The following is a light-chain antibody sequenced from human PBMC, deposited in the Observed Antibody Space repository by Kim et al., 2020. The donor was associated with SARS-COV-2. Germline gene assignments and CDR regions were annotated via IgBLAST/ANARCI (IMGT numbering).Light chain of an antibody. CDR3: QKCNSAPCT. Sequence: DIQMTQSPSSLSASVGDRVTITCRASQDISNYLAWFQLKPGKAPKLLIYAASVLQPGVPSRFSGSGSGTDFTLTVTSLQPENVSTYFCQKCNSAPCTFGQGTKVDSK. CDR1: QDISNY. J-gene: IGKJ1*01. V-gene: IGKV1-27*01. CDR2: AAS.